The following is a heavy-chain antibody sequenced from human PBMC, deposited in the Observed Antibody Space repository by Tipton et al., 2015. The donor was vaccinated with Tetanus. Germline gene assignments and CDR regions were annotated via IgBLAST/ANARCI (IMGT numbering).Heavy chain of an antibody. D-gene: IGHD5-24*01. CDR3: ARGRDGFHGYFDY. V-gene: IGHV3-74*01. CDR2: ISPDGRST. Sequence: SLRLSCEASGFIVSSNYMNWVRQAPGKGLVWVSRISPDGRSTSNADSVKGRFTISRDNAKNTLYVQMNSLRAEDTGVYYCARGRDGFHGYFDYWGQGALVTVSS. CDR1: GFIVSSNY. J-gene: IGHJ4*02.